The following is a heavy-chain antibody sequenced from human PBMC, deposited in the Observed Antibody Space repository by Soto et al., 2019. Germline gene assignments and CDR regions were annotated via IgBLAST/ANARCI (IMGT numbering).Heavy chain of an antibody. CDR3: ARHPERIAEIGRFDP. V-gene: IGHV3-48*01. CDR1: GFTFGSYS. CDR2: ISSSSSTI. J-gene: IGHJ5*02. Sequence: EVQLVESGGGLVQPGGSLRLSCAASGFTFGSYSMNWVRQAPGKGLEWVSYISSSSSTIYYADSVKGRFTISRDNAKNSLYLQMNSLRAEDTAVYYCARHPERIAEIGRFDPWGQGTLVTVSS. D-gene: IGHD6-13*01.